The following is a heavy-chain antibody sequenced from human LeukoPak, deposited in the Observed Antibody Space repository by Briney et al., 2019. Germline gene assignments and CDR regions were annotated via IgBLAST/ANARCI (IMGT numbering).Heavy chain of an antibody. CDR3: AKFEANWGQRVFDY. CDR1: GFTLSTYA. Sequence: PGGSLRLSCAASGFTLSTYAMTWVRQAPGKGLDWVSAISGGSSTTYYADSVKGRFTISRDNSKYTLYLQMTSLRAEDTAVYYCAKFEANWGQRVFDYWGQGTLVTVSS. D-gene: IGHD7-27*01. V-gene: IGHV3-23*01. CDR2: ISGGSSTT. J-gene: IGHJ4*02.